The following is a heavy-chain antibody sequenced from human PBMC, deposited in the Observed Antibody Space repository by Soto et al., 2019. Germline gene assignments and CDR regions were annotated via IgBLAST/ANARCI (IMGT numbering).Heavy chain of an antibody. D-gene: IGHD6-6*01. CDR1: GCSISSSSYY. Sequence: QLQLQESGPGLVKPSETLSLTCTVSGCSISSSSYYCGWIRQPPGKGLEWIGSIYYSGSTYYNPSLKSRVTISVDTSKNQFSLKLSSVTAADTAVYYCARQALVEPYYYYYYMDVWGKGTTVTVSS. CDR3: ARQALVEPYYYYYYMDV. V-gene: IGHV4-39*01. J-gene: IGHJ6*03. CDR2: IYYSGST.